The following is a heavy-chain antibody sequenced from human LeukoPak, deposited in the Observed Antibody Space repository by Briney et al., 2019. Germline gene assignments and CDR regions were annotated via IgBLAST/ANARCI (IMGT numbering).Heavy chain of an antibody. CDR2: IYHSGST. V-gene: IGHV4-38-2*01. Sequence: PSETLSLTCDVSGYSLSSGSYWGWIRQPPGKGLEWIGSIYHSGSTYYKPSLKSRATISVDTSKNRFSLKLTSVTAADTATYYCAVKRAYTFWFADWGQGALVTVSS. D-gene: IGHD5-18*01. CDR3: AVKRAYTFWFAD. CDR1: GYSLSSGSY. J-gene: IGHJ4*02.